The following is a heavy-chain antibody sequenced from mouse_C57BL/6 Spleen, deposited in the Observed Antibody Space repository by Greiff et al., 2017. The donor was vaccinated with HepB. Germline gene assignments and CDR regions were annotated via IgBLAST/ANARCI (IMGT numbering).Heavy chain of an antibody. CDR3: ARSGYGNYSFYAMDY. D-gene: IGHD2-1*01. J-gene: IGHJ4*01. V-gene: IGHV1-55*01. CDR2: IYPGSGST. CDR1: GYTFTSYW. Sequence: QVQLQQPGAELVKPGASVKMSCKASGYTFTSYWITWVKQRPGQGLEWIGDIYPGSGSTNYNEKFKSKATLTVDTSSSTAYMQLSSLTSEDSAVYYCARSGYGNYSFYAMDYWGQGTSVTVSS.